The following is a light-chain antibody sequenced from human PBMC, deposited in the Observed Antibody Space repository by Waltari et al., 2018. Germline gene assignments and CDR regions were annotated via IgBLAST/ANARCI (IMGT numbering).Light chain of an antibody. V-gene: IGLV2-14*03. CDR1: RRDVGGYNY. CDR2: DVN. J-gene: IGLJ1*01. CDR3: SSCSSTTTLV. Sequence: QSALTQPASVSGSPGQSITISCTGSRRDVGGYNYVSWYQQHPGKAPKLIIYDVNNRPSGVSGRFFGSKSGYTASLTISGLQAEDEADYYCSSCSSTTTLVFGFGTKVTVL.